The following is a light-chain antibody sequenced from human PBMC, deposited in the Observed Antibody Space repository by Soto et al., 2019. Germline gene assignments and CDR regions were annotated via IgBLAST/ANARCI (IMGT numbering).Light chain of an antibody. CDR1: SSDVGGYNY. CDR3: SSYTRSSTYV. J-gene: IGLJ1*01. V-gene: IGLV2-14*01. CDR2: DVS. Sequence: QSALTQPASVSGSPGQSITISCTGTSSDVGGYNYVSWYQQHPGKAPKLMIYDVSNRPSGVSNRFSGSKSGNTASLTISGLQAEDEEDYYCSSYTRSSTYVFGTGTKLTVL.